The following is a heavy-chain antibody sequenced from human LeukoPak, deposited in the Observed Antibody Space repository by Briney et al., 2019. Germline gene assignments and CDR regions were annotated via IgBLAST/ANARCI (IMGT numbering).Heavy chain of an antibody. J-gene: IGHJ4*02. D-gene: IGHD2-15*01. CDR1: GGTFSSYA. V-gene: IGHV1-69*05. CDR3: ARIFGTEGYCSGGSCYSADY. Sequence: SVKVSCKASGGTFSSYAISWVRQAPGQALEWMGGIIPIFGTANYAQKFQGRVTITTDESTSTAYMELSSLRSEDTAVYSCARIFGTEGYCSGGSCYSADYWGRGTLVTVSS. CDR2: IIPIFGTA.